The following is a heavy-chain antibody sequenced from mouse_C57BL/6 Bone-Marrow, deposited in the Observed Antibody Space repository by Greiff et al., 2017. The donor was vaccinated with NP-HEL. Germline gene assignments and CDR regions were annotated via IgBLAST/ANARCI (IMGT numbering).Heavy chain of an antibody. CDR3: ARSVYGNFDY. J-gene: IGHJ2*01. CDR2: IDPSDSYT. Sequence: QVQLQQSGAELVRPGTSVKLSCKASGYTFTSYWMHWVKQRPGQGLEWIGVIDPSDSYTNYNQKFKGKATLTVDTSSSTAYMQLSSLTSEDSAVYYCARSVYGNFDYWGQGTTLTVSS. CDR1: GYTFTSYW. D-gene: IGHD2-10*02. V-gene: IGHV1-59*01.